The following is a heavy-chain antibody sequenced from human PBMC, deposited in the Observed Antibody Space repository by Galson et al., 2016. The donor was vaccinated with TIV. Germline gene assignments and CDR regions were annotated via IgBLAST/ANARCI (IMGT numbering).Heavy chain of an antibody. CDR3: ASAGPSDSGDYGKF. Sequence: SVKVSCKASGYTSNTYDINWVRQATGQGLEWMGWMNANSGNRGYAPKFQGRLTLTRDTSRGTAYMELSSRRSEDTAVYYCASAGPSDSGDYGKFWGQGTLVTVSS. CDR1: GYTSNTYD. V-gene: IGHV1-8*02. D-gene: IGHD4-17*01. CDR2: MNANSGNR. J-gene: IGHJ4*02.